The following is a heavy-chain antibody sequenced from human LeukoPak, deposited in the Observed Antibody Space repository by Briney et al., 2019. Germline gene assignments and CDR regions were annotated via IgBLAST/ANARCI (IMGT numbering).Heavy chain of an antibody. CDR1: GYSFTSYW. J-gene: IGHJ4*02. D-gene: IGHD3-10*01. CDR3: ARGETYYYGSGSYYSPTQFDY. Sequence: GESLKISCKGSGYSFTSYWIGWVRQMPGKGLEWMGIIYPGDSDTRYSPSFQGQVTISADKSISTAYLQWSSLKASDTAMYYCARGETYYYGSGSYYSPTQFDYWGQGTLVTVSS. CDR2: IYPGDSDT. V-gene: IGHV5-51*01.